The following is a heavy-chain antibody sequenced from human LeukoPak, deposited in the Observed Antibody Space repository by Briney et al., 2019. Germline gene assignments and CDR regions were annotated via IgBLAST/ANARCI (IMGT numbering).Heavy chain of an antibody. Sequence: QPGRSLRLSCAASGFTFYSYGMHWVRQAPGKGPEWVAVISYDGSNRYYADSVKGRFTISRDNSKNTLYLQMNSLRAEDTAVYYCARVGYSGYGYGDYGCLDYWGQGTLVTVSS. V-gene: IGHV3-30*03. CDR2: ISYDGSNR. CDR3: ARVGYSGYGYGDYGCLDY. D-gene: IGHD5-12*01. J-gene: IGHJ4*02. CDR1: GFTFYSYG.